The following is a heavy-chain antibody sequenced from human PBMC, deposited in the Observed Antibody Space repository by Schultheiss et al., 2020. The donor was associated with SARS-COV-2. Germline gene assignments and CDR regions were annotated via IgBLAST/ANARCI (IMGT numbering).Heavy chain of an antibody. D-gene: IGHD3-9*01. CDR1: GYSFTSYW. J-gene: IGHJ5*02. Sequence: GGSLRLSCKGSGYSFTSYWIGWVRQMPGKGLEWMGIIYPGDSDTRYSPSFQGQVTISADKSISTAYLQWSSLKASDTAMYYCARHAITIFAVGWFDPWGQGTLVTVSS. CDR3: ARHAITIFAVGWFDP. V-gene: IGHV5-51*01. CDR2: IYPGDSDT.